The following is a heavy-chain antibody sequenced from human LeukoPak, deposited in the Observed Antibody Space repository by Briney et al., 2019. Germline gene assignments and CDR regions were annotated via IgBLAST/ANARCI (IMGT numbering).Heavy chain of an antibody. CDR1: GYTFTAYY. CDR2: IDPNSGGT. Sequence: ASVKVSCKVSGYTFTAYYMHWVRQAPGQGLEWMGRIDPNSGGTKYAQKFQGRVTLTRDTSINTVHMELNTLTSDDMALYYCARGMGTSWFDYWGQGTLVTVSS. CDR3: ARGMGTSWFDY. V-gene: IGHV1-2*02. J-gene: IGHJ4*02. D-gene: IGHD6-13*01.